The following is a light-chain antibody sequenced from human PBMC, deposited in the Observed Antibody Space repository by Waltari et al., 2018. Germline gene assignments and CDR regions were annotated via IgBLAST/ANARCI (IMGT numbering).Light chain of an antibody. J-gene: IGKJ1*01. CDR1: ESVSVDY. CDR3: QQYGSLPWT. Sequence: ENVLTQSPGTLSLSPGGRATLSCRASESVSVDYLAWYQRKPGQAPRLLIYDASTRATGVPDRFSGSGSGTDFTLTISRLEPEDFAVYYCQQYGSLPWTFGQGTKVDIK. CDR2: DAS. V-gene: IGKV3-20*01.